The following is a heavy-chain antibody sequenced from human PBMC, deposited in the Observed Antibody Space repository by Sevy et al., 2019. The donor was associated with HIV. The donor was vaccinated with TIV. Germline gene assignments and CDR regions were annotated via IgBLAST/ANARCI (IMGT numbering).Heavy chain of an antibody. CDR3: ARDLPHLLPWELSRGSDS. Sequence: GGSLRLSCAVSGFTLSNYAVHWVRQAPGKGLEWVALISHDEIVREYADSVKGRFTISRDNSKNTVYLQMNSLRADDTAVYYCARDLPHLLPWELSRGSDSWGQGTLVTVSS. V-gene: IGHV3-30*04. CDR1: GFTLSNYA. J-gene: IGHJ4*02. D-gene: IGHD3-16*01. CDR2: ISHDEIVR.